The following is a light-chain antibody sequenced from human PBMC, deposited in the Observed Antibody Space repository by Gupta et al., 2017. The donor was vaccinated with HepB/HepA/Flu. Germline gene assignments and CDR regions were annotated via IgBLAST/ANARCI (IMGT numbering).Light chain of an antibody. CDR2: AAS. CDR3: QQGFT. CDR1: QSISSY. V-gene: IGKV1-39*01. Sequence: DIQMTQSPSSLSASVGDRVTITCRASQSISSYLNWYQQKPGKAPKLLIYAASSLQSGVPSRFSGSGSGTDFTRTSSSLQPEDFATYYCQQGFTFGHGTKVDIK. J-gene: IGKJ3*01.